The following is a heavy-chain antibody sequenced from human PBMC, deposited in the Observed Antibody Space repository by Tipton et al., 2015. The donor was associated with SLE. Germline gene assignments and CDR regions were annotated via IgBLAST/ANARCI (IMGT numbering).Heavy chain of an antibody. D-gene: IGHD3-3*02. CDR3: AREGVHFWSGSSYYFYYYMDV. CDR2: IYSSGST. V-gene: IGHV4-61*02. J-gene: IGHJ6*03. Sequence: TLSLTCTVSGVSISSSNYFWGWIRQPPGKGLEWIGRIYSSGSTNYNPSLKSRVTISVDTSKNQFSLKLSSVTAADTAVYYCAREGVHFWSGSSYYFYYYMDVWGQGTLVTVSS. CDR1: GVSISSSNYF.